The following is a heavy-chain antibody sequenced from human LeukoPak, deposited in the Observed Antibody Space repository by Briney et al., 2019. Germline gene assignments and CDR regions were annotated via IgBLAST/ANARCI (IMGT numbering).Heavy chain of an antibody. CDR1: GFTFSSYG. D-gene: IGHD5-18*01. Sequence: GGSLRLSCATSGFTFSSYGMHWVRQAPGKGLEWVAVISYDGSNKYYADSVKGRFTISRDNSKNTLYLQMNSLRAEDTAVYYCAKYSAAMGTFDYWGQGTLVTVSS. V-gene: IGHV3-30*18. J-gene: IGHJ4*02. CDR3: AKYSAAMGTFDY. CDR2: ISYDGSNK.